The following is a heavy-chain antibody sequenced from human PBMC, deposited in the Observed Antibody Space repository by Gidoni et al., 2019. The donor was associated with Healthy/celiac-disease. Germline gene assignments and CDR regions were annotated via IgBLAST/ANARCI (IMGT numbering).Heavy chain of an antibody. CDR1: GYTFTGYY. Sequence: QVQLVQSGTEVKKPGASVKVSCKASGYTFTGYYMHWGRQAPGQGLEWMGWINPNSGGTNDAQKFQGWVTMTRDTSIITAYMELSRLRSDDTAVYYCARDLSRLVRGVIIEPMGAFDIWGQGTMVTVSS. J-gene: IGHJ3*02. CDR3: ARDLSRLVRGVIIEPMGAFDI. D-gene: IGHD3-10*01. V-gene: IGHV1-2*04. CDR2: INPNSGGT.